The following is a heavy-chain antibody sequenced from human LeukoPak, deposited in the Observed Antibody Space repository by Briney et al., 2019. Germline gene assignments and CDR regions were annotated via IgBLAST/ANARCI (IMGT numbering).Heavy chain of an antibody. CDR3: ARDHRDYAPR. V-gene: IGHV4-34*01. D-gene: IGHD4-17*01. J-gene: IGHJ4*02. CDR1: GGSFSGYY. Sequence: TSETLSLTCAVYGGSFSGYYWSWIRQPPGKGLEWIGEINHSGSTNYNPSLKSRVTISVDTSKNQFSLKLSSVTAADTAVYYCARDHRDYAPRWGQGTLVTVSS. CDR2: INHSGST.